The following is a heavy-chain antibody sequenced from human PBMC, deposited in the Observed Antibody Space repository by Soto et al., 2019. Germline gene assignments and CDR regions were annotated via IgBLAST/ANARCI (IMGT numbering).Heavy chain of an antibody. J-gene: IGHJ4*02. D-gene: IGHD4-17*01. CDR3: ATFYGGNSYSDY. V-gene: IGHV5-51*01. CDR1: GYSFTSYW. CDR2: IYPGYSDT. Sequence: GQSLKISCKGSGYSFTSYWIGCVSQMPGKHLESMRSIYPGYSDTRYSPTFQDHVTTSADKSISTAYLQWRSLKASDTAMYYCATFYGGNSYSDYWGQGTLVTVSS.